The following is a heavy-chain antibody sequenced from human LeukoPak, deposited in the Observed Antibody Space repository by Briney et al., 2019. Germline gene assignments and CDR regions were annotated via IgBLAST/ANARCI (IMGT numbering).Heavy chain of an antibody. CDR3: ARRVYYYDSSGYNDAFDI. V-gene: IGHV4-61*08. CDR2: IYYSGST. D-gene: IGHD3-22*01. CDR1: GGSISSGDYY. Sequence: PSETLSLTCTVSGGSISSGDYYWSWIRQPPGKGLEWIGYIYYSGSTNYNPSLKSRVTISVDTSKNQFSLKLSSVTAADTAVYYCARRVYYYDSSGYNDAFDIWGQGTMVTVSS. J-gene: IGHJ3*02.